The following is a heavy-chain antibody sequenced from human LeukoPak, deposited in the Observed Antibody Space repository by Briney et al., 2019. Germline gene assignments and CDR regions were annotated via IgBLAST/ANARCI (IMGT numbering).Heavy chain of an antibody. Sequence: ASVKVSCTASGYTFTSYGISWVRQAPGQGLEWMGWISAYNGNTNYAQKLQGRVTMTTDTSTSTAYMELRSLRSDDTAVYYCATVVPAARGWYYGMDVWGQGTTVTVSS. D-gene: IGHD2-2*01. CDR3: ATVVPAARGWYYGMDV. V-gene: IGHV1-18*01. CDR2: ISAYNGNT. J-gene: IGHJ6*02. CDR1: GYTFTSYG.